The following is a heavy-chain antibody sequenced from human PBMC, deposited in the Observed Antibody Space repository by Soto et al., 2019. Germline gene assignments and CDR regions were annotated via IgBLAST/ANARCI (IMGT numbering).Heavy chain of an antibody. Sequence: PSETLSLTCTVSRGSISSGDYYWRWLRPPPGKGLEWIGYIYYSGSTYYNPSLKSRVTISEDTSKNQFSLKLSSVTAADTAVYYCARDQMAGAAAALFDPWGQGTLVTVSS. CDR1: RGSISSGDYY. J-gene: IGHJ5*02. V-gene: IGHV4-30-4*01. CDR3: ARDQMAGAAAALFDP. CDR2: IYYSGST. D-gene: IGHD6-13*01.